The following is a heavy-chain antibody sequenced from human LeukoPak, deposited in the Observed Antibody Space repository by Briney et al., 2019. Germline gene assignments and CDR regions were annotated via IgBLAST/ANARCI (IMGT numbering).Heavy chain of an antibody. CDR1: GFTFSSQT. CDR3: AKETPKTAMITIDY. V-gene: IGHV3-23*01. J-gene: IGHJ4*02. CDR2: LSGSGGST. D-gene: IGHD5-18*01. Sequence: GGSPRLSCAASGFTFSSQTVSWVRQAPGKGLQWVSTLSGSGGSTYYADSVKGRFTISRDNSKNTVYLQMNSLRAEDTAVYYCAKETPKTAMITIDYWGQGTLVTVSS.